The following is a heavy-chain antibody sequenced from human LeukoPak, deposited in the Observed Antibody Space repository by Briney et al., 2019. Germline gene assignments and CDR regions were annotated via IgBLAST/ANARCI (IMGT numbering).Heavy chain of an antibody. CDR1: GFTFSSYG. CDR2: ISYDGSNK. J-gene: IGHJ4*02. CDR3: AKDRIVGAIQAYFDY. Sequence: GGSLRLSCAASGFTFSSYGMHWVRQAPGKGLEWVAVISYDGSNKYYADSVKGRFTISRDNSKNTLYLQMNSLRAGDTAVYYCAKDRIVGAIQAYFDYWGQGTLVTVSS. D-gene: IGHD1-26*01. V-gene: IGHV3-30*18.